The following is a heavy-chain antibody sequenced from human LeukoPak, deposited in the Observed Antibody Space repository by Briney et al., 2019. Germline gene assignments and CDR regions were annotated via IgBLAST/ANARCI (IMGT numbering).Heavy chain of an antibody. CDR3: ARGSDYGGNTIPNWFDP. CDR1: GFTFSSYG. Sequence: GGSLRLSCAASGFTFSSYGMHWVRQAPGKGLEWVAVISYDGSNKYYADSVKGRFTISRDNSKNTLYLQMNSLRAEDTAVYYCARGSDYGGNTIPNWFDPWGQGTLVTVSS. J-gene: IGHJ5*02. CDR2: ISYDGSNK. V-gene: IGHV3-30*03. D-gene: IGHD4-23*01.